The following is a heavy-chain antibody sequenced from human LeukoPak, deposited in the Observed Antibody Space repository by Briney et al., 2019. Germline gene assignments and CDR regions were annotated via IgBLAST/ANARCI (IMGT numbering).Heavy chain of an antibody. Sequence: GGSLRLSCAASGFTFSSYGMHWVRQAPGKGLEWVAFIRYDGSNEYYADSVKGRFTISRDNSKNTLYLQMNSLRAEDTAVYYCAKDGIFGVVILVYWGQGTLVTVSS. V-gene: IGHV3-30*02. D-gene: IGHD3-3*01. CDR3: AKDGIFGVVILVY. CDR2: IRYDGSNE. CDR1: GFTFSSYG. J-gene: IGHJ4*02.